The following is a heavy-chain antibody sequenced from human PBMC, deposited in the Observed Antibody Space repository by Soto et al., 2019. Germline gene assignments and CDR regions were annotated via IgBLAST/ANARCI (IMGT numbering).Heavy chain of an antibody. D-gene: IGHD6-6*01. Sequence: AWVPVSCRAAGYTFTIYGIIWVRQAPGQGLEWMGWISAYNGNTNYAQKLQGRVTMTKDTSTSTAYMELRSLRSDDTAVYYCARKALYRSPYGNSYGMDVWGQGTTVTVSS. J-gene: IGHJ6*02. CDR1: GYTFTIYG. V-gene: IGHV1-18*04. CDR3: ARKALYRSPYGNSYGMDV. CDR2: ISAYNGNT.